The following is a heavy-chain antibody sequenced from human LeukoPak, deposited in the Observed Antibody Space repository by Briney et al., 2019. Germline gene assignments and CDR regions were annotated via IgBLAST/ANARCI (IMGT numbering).Heavy chain of an antibody. Sequence: GGSLRLSCAASGFTLSSFSMNWVRQAPGKGLEWVSSISSSGNYIYDADSVRGRFTISRDNAKNSLYLQMNSLRAEDTAVYYCARKRGVEYWGQGTLVTVSS. CDR1: GFTLSSFS. J-gene: IGHJ4*02. V-gene: IGHV3-21*01. D-gene: IGHD2-15*01. CDR3: ARKRGVEY. CDR2: ISSSGNYI.